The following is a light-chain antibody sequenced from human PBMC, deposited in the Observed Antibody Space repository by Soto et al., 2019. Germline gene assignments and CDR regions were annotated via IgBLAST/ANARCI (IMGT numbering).Light chain of an antibody. J-gene: IGLJ3*02. CDR3: QSYASSLSGWV. Sequence: QSVLTQPPSVSGAPGQRVTISCTGSSSNIGAGYDVHWYQQLPGTAPKLLIYGNSNRPSGVPDRFSGSKSGTSASLAITGLRAEDGADYYCQSYASSLSGWVFGGGTKLTVL. CDR1: SSNIGAGYD. V-gene: IGLV1-40*01. CDR2: GNS.